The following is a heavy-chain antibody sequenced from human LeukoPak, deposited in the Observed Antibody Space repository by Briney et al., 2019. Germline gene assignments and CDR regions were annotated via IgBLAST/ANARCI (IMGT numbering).Heavy chain of an antibody. CDR3: ARDPSNTSGRYIYFDS. CDR1: GYTFSNYG. V-gene: IGHV1-18*01. J-gene: IGHJ4*02. Sequence: ASVKVSCKASGYTFSNYGISWVRQAPGQGLEWMGWISTYNGDTNYAQNLQGRVTMTRDTSTSTAYMELRSLRSDDTAVYYCARDPSNTSGRYIYFDSWSQGTLVTVSS. CDR2: ISTYNGDT. D-gene: IGHD6-19*01.